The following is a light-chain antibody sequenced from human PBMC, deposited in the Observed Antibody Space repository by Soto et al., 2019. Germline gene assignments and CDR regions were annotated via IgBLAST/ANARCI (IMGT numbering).Light chain of an antibody. CDR1: QSISSY. V-gene: IGKV1-39*01. J-gene: IGKJ3*01. Sequence: DIQMTQSPSSLSASVGDRVTITCRASQSISSYLNWYQQKPGKAPQLLIYAASSLQSRVPSRFSGSGSGTDFTLTISSLQPEDFATYYCQQSYSTSIFTLGPGIKVDIK. CDR3: QQSYSTSIFT. CDR2: AAS.